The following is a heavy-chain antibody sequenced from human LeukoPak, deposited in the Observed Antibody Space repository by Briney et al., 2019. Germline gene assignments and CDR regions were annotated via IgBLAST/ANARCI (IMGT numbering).Heavy chain of an antibody. V-gene: IGHV1-2*02. D-gene: IGHD6-19*01. CDR2: INPNSGGT. J-gene: IGHJ5*02. CDR3: AREARIAVAGTLAWFDP. CDR1: GYTFTGYY. Sequence: GASVTVSCKASGYTFTGYYMHWVRQAPGQGLEWMGWINPNSGGTNYAQKLQGRVTMTRATSISTAYMELSRLRSDDTAVYSCAREARIAVAGTLAWFDPWGQGTLVTVSS.